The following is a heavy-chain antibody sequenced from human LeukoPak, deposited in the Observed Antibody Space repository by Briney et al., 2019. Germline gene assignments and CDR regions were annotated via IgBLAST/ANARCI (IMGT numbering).Heavy chain of an antibody. J-gene: IGHJ4*02. CDR2: IYYSGST. CDR3: ARGNSVAVAGNY. Sequence: SETLSLTCTVSGGSISSYYWSWIRQPPGKGLEWIGYIYYSGSTNYNPSLKSRVTISVDTSKNQFSLKLSSVTAADTAVYYCARGNSVAVAGNYWGQGTLVTVSS. CDR1: GGSISSYY. V-gene: IGHV4-59*01. D-gene: IGHD6-19*01.